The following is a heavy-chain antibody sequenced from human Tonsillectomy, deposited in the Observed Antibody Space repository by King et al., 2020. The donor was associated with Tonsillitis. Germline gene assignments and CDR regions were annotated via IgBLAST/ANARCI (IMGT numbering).Heavy chain of an antibody. CDR3: ARDLAAAGTRSFNI. D-gene: IGHD6-13*01. J-gene: IGHJ3*02. CDR1: GGSISSGGYS. CDR2: IYYSGST. Sequence: VQLQESGPGLVKPSQTLSLTCAVSGGSISSGGYSWSWIRQPPGKGLEWIGYIYYSGSTYYNPSLKSRVTISLHTSKNQFSLKLSSVTAADTAVYYCARDLAAAGTRSFNIWGQGQWSPSLQ. V-gene: IGHV4-30-4*07.